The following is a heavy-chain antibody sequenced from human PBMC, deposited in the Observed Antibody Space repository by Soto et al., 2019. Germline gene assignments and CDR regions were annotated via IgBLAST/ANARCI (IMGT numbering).Heavy chain of an antibody. V-gene: IGHV3-66*01. J-gene: IGHJ4*02. CDR1: GFSVSSHY. CDR3: ARDGRGSSGWAVLDY. D-gene: IGHD6-25*01. CDR2: TYSGGST. Sequence: EVQLVESGGGLVQPGGSLRLSCAASGFSVSSHYMGWVRQAPGQGLEWVSVTYSGGSTYYADSVKGRFTVSRDNSKNTRYLQMNSLRVEDTAVYYCARDGRGSSGWAVLDYWGQGTLVTVSS.